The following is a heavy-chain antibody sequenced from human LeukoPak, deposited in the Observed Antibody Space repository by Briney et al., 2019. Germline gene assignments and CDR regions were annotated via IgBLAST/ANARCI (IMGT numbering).Heavy chain of an antibody. CDR3: ARGNGSSGFSYYGMDV. J-gene: IGHJ6*02. Sequence: GASVKVSCKASGGTFSSYAISWVRQAPGQGLEWMGGIIPIFGTANYAQKFQGRVTITADESTSTAYMELSSLRSEDTAVYYCARGNGSSGFSYYGMDVWGQGTTVTVSS. CDR2: IIPIFGTA. D-gene: IGHD6-19*01. CDR1: GGTFSSYA. V-gene: IGHV1-69*13.